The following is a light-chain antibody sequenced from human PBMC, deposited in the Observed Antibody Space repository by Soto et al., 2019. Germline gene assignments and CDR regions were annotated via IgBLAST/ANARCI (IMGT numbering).Light chain of an antibody. CDR2: ATS. Sequence: DIQVTQSPSSLSAFVGDRVTITCRASQNIGRYLHWYQQKSGKAPKLLIYATSNLQSGAPSRFSGSGSGTDFTLTISSLQSEDSATYCCQQTYTPPSTFGQGTRLEI. J-gene: IGKJ2*01. CDR1: QNIGRY. V-gene: IGKV1-39*01. CDR3: QQTYTPPST.